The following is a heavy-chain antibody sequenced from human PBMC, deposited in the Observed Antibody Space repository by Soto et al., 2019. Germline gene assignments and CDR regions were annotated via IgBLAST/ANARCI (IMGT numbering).Heavy chain of an antibody. V-gene: IGHV3-30-3*01. D-gene: IGHD5-12*01. Sequence: PGGSLRLSCAASGFTFSSYAMHWVRQAPGKGLEWVAVISYDGSNKYYADSVKGRFTISRDNSKNTLYLQMNSLRAEDTAVYYCARGAKGWLQGPQTDRHPSPHAFDIWGQGTMVTVSS. CDR3: ARGAKGWLQGPQTDRHPSPHAFDI. CDR1: GFTFSSYA. J-gene: IGHJ3*02. CDR2: ISYDGSNK.